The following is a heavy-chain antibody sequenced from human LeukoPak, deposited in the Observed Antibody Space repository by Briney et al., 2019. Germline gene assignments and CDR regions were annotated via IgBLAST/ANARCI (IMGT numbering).Heavy chain of an antibody. V-gene: IGHV3-30*18. CDR3: AKDLITMVRGSAMDV. J-gene: IGHJ6*02. Sequence: GGSLRLSCAASGFSFNNYGMHWVRQAPGKGLEWVALIIYDGYYKYYADSVKGRFTISRDDSKNTLYLQVNSLRAEDTAVYYCAKDLITMVRGSAMDVWGQGTTVTVSS. CDR2: IIYDGYYK. D-gene: IGHD3-10*01. CDR1: GFSFNNYG.